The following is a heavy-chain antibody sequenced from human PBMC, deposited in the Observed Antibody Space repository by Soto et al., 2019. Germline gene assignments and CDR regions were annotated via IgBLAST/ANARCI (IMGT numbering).Heavy chain of an antibody. J-gene: IGHJ4*02. D-gene: IGHD6-19*01. CDR3: ARVAPLRIAVAGTGEWDFDY. Sequence: GGSLRLSCAASGFTFSSYWMSWVRQAPGKGLEWVANIKQDGSEKYYVDSVKGRFTISRDNAKNSLYLQMNSLRAEDTAVYYCARVAPLRIAVAGTGEWDFDYWGQGTLVTVSS. CDR2: IKQDGSEK. CDR1: GFTFSSYW. V-gene: IGHV3-7*01.